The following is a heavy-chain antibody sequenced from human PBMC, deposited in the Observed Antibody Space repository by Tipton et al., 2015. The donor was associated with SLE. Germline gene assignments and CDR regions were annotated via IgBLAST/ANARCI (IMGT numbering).Heavy chain of an antibody. CDR1: GYSITSGYY. V-gene: IGHV4-38-2*01. Sequence: TLSLTCAVSGYSITSGYYWGWFRQPPGKGLAWTGSIYYSGSTYYNPSLKSRVTVSVDTSNNEFSLKRSSVTAADTAVYFCARQDLGRAATLTFDIWGLGTLVTVSS. J-gene: IGHJ4*02. CDR3: ARQDLGRAATLTFDI. CDR2: IYYSGST. D-gene: IGHD6-25*01.